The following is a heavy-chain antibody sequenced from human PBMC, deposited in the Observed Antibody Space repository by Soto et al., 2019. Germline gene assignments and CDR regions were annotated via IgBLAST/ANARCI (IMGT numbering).Heavy chain of an antibody. J-gene: IGHJ3*02. Sequence: SVKVSCKASGGTFSSYAISWVRQAPGQGLEWMGGIIPIFGTANYAQKFQGRVTITADESTSTAYMELSSLRSEDTAAYYCARDLPLSVVANDAFDIWGQGTMVTVSS. CDR1: GGTFSSYA. V-gene: IGHV1-69*13. CDR3: ARDLPLSVVANDAFDI. CDR2: IIPIFGTA. D-gene: IGHD5-12*01.